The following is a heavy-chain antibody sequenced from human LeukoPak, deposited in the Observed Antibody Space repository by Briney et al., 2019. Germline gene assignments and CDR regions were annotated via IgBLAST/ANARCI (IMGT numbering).Heavy chain of an antibody. CDR1: GFTFSSYE. CDR3: ARDRLHYGEYEKTFDY. J-gene: IGHJ4*02. V-gene: IGHV3-48*03. D-gene: IGHD4-17*01. CDR2: ISSSGSTI. Sequence: GALRLSCAASGFTFSSYEMNWVRQAPGKGLEWVSYISSSGSTIYYADSVKGRFTISRDNAKKSLYLQMNSLRAEDSAVYYCARDRLHYGEYEKTFDYWGQGTLVTVSS.